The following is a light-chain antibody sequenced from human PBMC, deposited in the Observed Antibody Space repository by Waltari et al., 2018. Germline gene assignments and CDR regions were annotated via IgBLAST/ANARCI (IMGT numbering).Light chain of an antibody. CDR3: QQRYYWPPWT. CDR1: QTVITY. Sequence: EIVLTQSPATLSLSPGEMATLSCRASQTVITYLAWYQQKPGQAPRLLISDASNRVPGIPARFSGSGSGTDFTLTISRLEPEEFAVYYCQQRYYWPPWTFGQGTKLELK. V-gene: IGKV3-11*01. J-gene: IGKJ1*01. CDR2: DAS.